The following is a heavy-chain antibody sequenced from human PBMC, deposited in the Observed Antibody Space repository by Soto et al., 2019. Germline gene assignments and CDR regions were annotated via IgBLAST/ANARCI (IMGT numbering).Heavy chain of an antibody. CDR3: ARGLLRFLEHNWFDP. J-gene: IGHJ5*02. D-gene: IGHD3-3*01. V-gene: IGHV4-34*01. CDR1: GGSFSGYY. Sequence: PSETLSLTCAVYGGSFSGYYWSWIRQPPGKGLEWIGEINHSGSTNYNPSLKSRVTISVDTSKNQFSLKLSSVTAADTAVYYCARGLLRFLEHNWFDPWGQGTLVTVSS. CDR2: INHSGST.